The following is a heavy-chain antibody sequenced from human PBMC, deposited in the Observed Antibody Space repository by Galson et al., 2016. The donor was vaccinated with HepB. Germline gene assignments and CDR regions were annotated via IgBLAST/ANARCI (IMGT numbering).Heavy chain of an antibody. Sequence: SLRLSCAASGFTFSTFVMNWVRQAPGKGLEWVAVVSNTGANTYYADSVQGRFTISRDNSKNTLYLQMTNLGADDTAVYYCAKARFAYSPYDNGGQGTVVTVSS. CDR2: VSNTGANT. CDR3: AKARFAYSPYDN. V-gene: IGHV3-23*01. D-gene: IGHD5-12*01. J-gene: IGHJ4*02. CDR1: GFTFSTFV.